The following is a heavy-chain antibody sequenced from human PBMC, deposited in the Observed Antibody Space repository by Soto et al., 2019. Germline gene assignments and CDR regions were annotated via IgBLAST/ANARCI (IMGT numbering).Heavy chain of an antibody. Sequence: GVSLRLSCAASGFTFSSYAMSWVRQAPGKGLEWVSAISGSGGSTYYADSVKGRFTVSRDNSKNTLYLQMNSLRAEDTAVYYCAKDRLDCSGGSCYSGWFDYWGQGTLVTVSS. D-gene: IGHD2-15*01. J-gene: IGHJ4*02. V-gene: IGHV3-23*01. CDR3: AKDRLDCSGGSCYSGWFDY. CDR2: ISGSGGST. CDR1: GFTFSSYA.